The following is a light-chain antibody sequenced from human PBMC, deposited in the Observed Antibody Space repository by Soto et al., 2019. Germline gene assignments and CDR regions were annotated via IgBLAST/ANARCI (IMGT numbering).Light chain of an antibody. CDR3: AGWDGSLKGFV. V-gene: IGLV1-44*01. CDR1: ASNIGRDP. J-gene: IGLJ1*01. Sequence: QSVLTQPPSASGARGQRVTISGSGSASNIGRDPVNWYQQVPGTAPKLLIYENNHRPSGVPDRFSGSKSGTSASLVISGLQSEDEAEYFCAGWDGSLKGFVFGTGTKVTVL. CDR2: ENN.